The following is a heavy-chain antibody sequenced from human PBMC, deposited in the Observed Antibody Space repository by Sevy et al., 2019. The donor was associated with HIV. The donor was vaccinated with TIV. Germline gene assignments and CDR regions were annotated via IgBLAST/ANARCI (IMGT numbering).Heavy chain of an antibody. Sequence: GGSLRLSCAASGFTVSSNYMSWVRQAPGKGLERVSVIYSGGSTYYADSVKGRFTISRDNSKNTLYLQMNSLRAEDPAVYYCQVIVVVITGPTDFDYWGQGTLVDVSS. D-gene: IGHD3-22*01. J-gene: IGHJ4*02. CDR3: QVIVVVITGPTDFDY. V-gene: IGHV3-66*01. CDR2: IYSGGST. CDR1: GFTVSSNY.